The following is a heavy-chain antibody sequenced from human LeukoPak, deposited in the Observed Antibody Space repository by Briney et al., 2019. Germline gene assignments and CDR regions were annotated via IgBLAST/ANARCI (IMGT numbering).Heavy chain of an antibody. CDR3: AKDYNYDILTGYHDY. CDR2: ISWNSGSI. CDR1: GFTFDDYA. J-gene: IGHJ4*02. V-gene: IGHV3-9*01. Sequence: GGSLRLSCAASGFTFDDYAMHWVRQAPGKGLEWVSGISWNSGSIGYADSVKGRFTISRDNAKNSLYLQMNSLRAEDTALYYCAKDYNYDILTGYHDYWGQGTLVTVSS. D-gene: IGHD3-9*01.